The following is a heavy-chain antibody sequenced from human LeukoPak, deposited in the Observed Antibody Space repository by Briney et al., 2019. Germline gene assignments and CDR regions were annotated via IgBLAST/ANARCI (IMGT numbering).Heavy chain of an antibody. V-gene: IGHV4-39*01. J-gene: IGHJ3*02. D-gene: IGHD2-2*01. Sequence: SETLSLTCTVSGGSIISTTYYWGWIRQPPGEGLEWIGSIDYSGSTYYNPSLKSRVTISVDTSKNQFSLDLSSVTAADTAVYYCARQKCTSTSCLTKNAFDIWGQGTMVTVSS. CDR2: IDYSGST. CDR3: ARQKCTSTSCLTKNAFDI. CDR1: GGSIISTTYY.